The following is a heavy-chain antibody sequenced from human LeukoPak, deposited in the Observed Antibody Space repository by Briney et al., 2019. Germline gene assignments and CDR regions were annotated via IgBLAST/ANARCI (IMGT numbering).Heavy chain of an antibody. CDR2: INHSGST. J-gene: IGHJ4*02. CDR1: GGSFSGYY. Sequence: SETLSLTCAVYGGSFSGYYWSWIRQPPGKGLEWIGEINHSGSTNYNPSLKSRVTISVDTSKNQFSLKLSSVTAADTAVYYCARRRGGNADDSDYWGQGTLVTVSS. D-gene: IGHD4-23*01. CDR3: ARRRGGNADDSDY. V-gene: IGHV4-34*01.